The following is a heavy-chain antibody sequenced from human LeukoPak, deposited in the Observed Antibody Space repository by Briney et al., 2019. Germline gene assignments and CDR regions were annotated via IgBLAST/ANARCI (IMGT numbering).Heavy chain of an antibody. J-gene: IGHJ4*02. Sequence: TGGSLRLSCAASGFTFSSYAMHWVRQAPGKGLEYVSAISNNGRSTYYANSVKGRFPISRDNSKNTLYLQMGGLRAEDMAVYYWARVFGGHTNGYDYWGQGTLVTVSS. D-gene: IGHD2-8*01. CDR3: ARVFGGHTNGYDY. CDR2: ISNNGRST. V-gene: IGHV3-64*01. CDR1: GFTFSSYA.